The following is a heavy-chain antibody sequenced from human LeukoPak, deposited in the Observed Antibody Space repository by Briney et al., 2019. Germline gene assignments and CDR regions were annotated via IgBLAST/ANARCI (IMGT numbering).Heavy chain of an antibody. J-gene: IGHJ6*02. CDR2: ISGSGGST. CDR3: AKSRGSGSSYYYYGMDV. CDR1: GFTFSSYA. Sequence: PGRSLRLSCAASGFTFSSYAMHWVRQAPGKGLEWVSAISGSGGSTYYADSVKGRFTISRDNSKNTLYLQMNSLRAEDTAVYYCAKSRGSGSSYYYYGMDVWGQGTTVTVSS. V-gene: IGHV3-23*01. D-gene: IGHD3-10*01.